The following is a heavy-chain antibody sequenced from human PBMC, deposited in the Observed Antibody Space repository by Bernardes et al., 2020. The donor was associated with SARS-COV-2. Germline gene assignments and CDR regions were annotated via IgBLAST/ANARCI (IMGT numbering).Heavy chain of an antibody. CDR1: GFAFSYYA. V-gene: IGHV3-23*01. Sequence: GWSLRLSCAASGFAFSYYAMGWVRQAPGKGLEWVSGIGGTGATTYYADSVKGRFTISRDNSKNTLSLQMNSLRADDTAVYYCARQGYSSYWYMDYWGQGTLVTVSS. D-gene: IGHD6-6*01. J-gene: IGHJ4*02. CDR2: IGGTGATT. CDR3: ARQGYSSYWYMDY.